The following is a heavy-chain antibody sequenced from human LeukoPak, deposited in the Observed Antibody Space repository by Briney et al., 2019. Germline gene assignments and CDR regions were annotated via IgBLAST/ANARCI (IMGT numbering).Heavy chain of an antibody. CDR3: ARGGGSDYGDYSDFDY. CDR1: GGSFSGYY. Sequence: PSETLSLTCAVYGGSFSGYYWSWIRQPPGKGLEWIGEINHSGSTNYNPSLKSRVTISVDTSKNQFSLKLSSGTAADTAVYYCARGGGSDYGDYSDFDYWGQGTLVTVSS. D-gene: IGHD4-17*01. CDR2: INHSGST. J-gene: IGHJ4*02. V-gene: IGHV4-34*01.